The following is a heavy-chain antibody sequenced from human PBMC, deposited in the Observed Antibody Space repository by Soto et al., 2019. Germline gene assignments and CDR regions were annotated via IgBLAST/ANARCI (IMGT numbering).Heavy chain of an antibody. CDR1: GYTFIGYG. J-gene: IGHJ4*02. CDR2: ISGYNGNT. Sequence: QVQLVQSGAEVKKPGASVKVSCKASGYTFIGYGISWVRRAPGQGLEWMGWISGYNGNTKYAQKLQGRVTMTTDTTTSTAYMELSSLRSDDTAVYYCARYLGAQIVDYWCQGTLFSVST. V-gene: IGHV1-18*01. CDR3: ARYLGAQIVDY. D-gene: IGHD1-26*01.